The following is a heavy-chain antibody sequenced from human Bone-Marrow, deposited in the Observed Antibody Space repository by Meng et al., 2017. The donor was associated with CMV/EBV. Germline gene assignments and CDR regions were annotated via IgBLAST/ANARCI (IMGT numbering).Heavy chain of an antibody. CDR1: GFTFSSYS. CDR3: ARRSNYYYYGMDV. CDR2: ISSSSSYI. D-gene: IGHD3-10*01. V-gene: IGHV3-21*01. J-gene: IGHJ6*02. Sequence: GGSLRLFCAASGFTFSSYSMNWVRQAPGKGLEWVSSISSSSSYIYYADSVKGRFTISRDNAKNTLYLQMNSLRAEDTAVYYCARRSNYYYYGMDVWGQGTTVAVSS.